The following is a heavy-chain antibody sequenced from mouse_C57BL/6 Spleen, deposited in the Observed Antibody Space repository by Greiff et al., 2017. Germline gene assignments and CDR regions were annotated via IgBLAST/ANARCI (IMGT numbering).Heavy chain of an antibody. CDR3: AREGTGPYFDY. V-gene: IGHV5-4*01. Sequence: DVMLVESGGGLVKPGGSLKLSCAASGFTFSSYAMSWVRQTPEKRLEWVATISDGGSYTYYPDNVKGRFPISRDTAKNNLYLQMSHLKSEDTAMYYCAREGTGPYFDYWGQGTTLTVSS. J-gene: IGHJ2*01. D-gene: IGHD4-1*01. CDR1: GFTFSSYA. CDR2: ISDGGSYT.